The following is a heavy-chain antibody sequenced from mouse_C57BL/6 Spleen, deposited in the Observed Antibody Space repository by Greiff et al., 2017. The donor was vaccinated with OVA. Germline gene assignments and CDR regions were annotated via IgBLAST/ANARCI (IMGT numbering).Heavy chain of an antibody. CDR3: ARKVGRGDYFDY. Sequence: VQLQQPGAELVKPGASVKMSCKASGYTFTSYWITWVKQRPGQGLEWIGDIYPGSGSTNYNEKFKSKATLTVDTSSSTAYMQLSSLTSEDSAVYYCARKVGRGDYFDYWGQGTTLTVSA. CDR2: IYPGSGST. D-gene: IGHD4-1*01. CDR1: GYTFTSYW. V-gene: IGHV1-55*01. J-gene: IGHJ2*01.